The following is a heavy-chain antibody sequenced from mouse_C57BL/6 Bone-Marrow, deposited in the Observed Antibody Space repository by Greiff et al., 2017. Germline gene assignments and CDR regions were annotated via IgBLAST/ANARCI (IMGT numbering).Heavy chain of an antibody. V-gene: IGHV1-82*01. CDR1: GYAFSSSW. D-gene: IGHD2-4*01. CDR2: IYPGDGDT. Sequence: QVQLKESGPELVKPGASVKISCKASGYAFSSSWMNWVKQRPGKGLEWIGRIYPGDGDTNYNGKFKGKATLTADKSSSTAYMQLSSLTSEDSAVYFCARPYEYDRAWFAYWGQGTLVTVSA. CDR3: ARPYEYDRAWFAY. J-gene: IGHJ3*01.